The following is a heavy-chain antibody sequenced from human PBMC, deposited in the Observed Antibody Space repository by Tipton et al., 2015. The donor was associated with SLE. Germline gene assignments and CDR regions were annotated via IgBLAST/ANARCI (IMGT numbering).Heavy chain of an antibody. CDR3: ARGEGTLNWYFDL. CDR2: ISSGSSYK. J-gene: IGHJ2*01. D-gene: IGHD1-1*01. CDR1: GFTFTNYW. V-gene: IGHV3-21*01. Sequence: GSLRLSCAASGFTFTNYWMNWVRQAPGKGLEWVSSISSGSSYKYYADSVKGRFTISRDNTKNSLYLQMNSLRAEDTAVYYCARGEGTLNWYFDLWGRGTLVTVSS.